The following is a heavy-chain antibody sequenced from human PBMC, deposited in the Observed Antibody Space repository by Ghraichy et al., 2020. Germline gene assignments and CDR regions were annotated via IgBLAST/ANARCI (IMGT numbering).Heavy chain of an antibody. V-gene: IGHV3-23*01. CDR2: ISGSGGST. CDR3: AKAIRGYSYGGPFDY. D-gene: IGHD5-18*01. CDR1: GFTFSSYA. J-gene: IGHJ4*02. Sequence: GGSLRLSCAASGFTFSSYAMSWVRQAPGKGLEWVSAISGSGGSTYYADSVKGRFSISRDNSKNTLYLQMNSLRAEDTAVYYCAKAIRGYSYGGPFDYWGQGTLVTISS.